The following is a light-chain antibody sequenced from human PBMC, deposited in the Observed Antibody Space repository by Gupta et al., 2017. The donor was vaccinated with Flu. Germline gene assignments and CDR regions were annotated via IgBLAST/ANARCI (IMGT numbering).Light chain of an antibody. Sequence: SITISCTGTSRDVGGYNYVSWYQQHPGIAPKLLIYEVSHRPSGVSNRFSGSKSGNTASLTISGLQAEDEADYYCSSYTTSSTLVFGGGTKVTVL. J-gene: IGLJ3*02. V-gene: IGLV2-14*01. CDR2: EVS. CDR3: SSYTTSSTLV. CDR1: SRDVGGYNY.